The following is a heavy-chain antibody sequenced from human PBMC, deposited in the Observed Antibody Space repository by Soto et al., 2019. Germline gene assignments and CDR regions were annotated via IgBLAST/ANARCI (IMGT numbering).Heavy chain of an antibody. Sequence: PGGSLRLSCAASGFTFSSYSMDWVRQAPGKGLEWVSYISSSSSTIYYADSVKGRFTISRDNAKNSLYLQMNSLRDEDTAVYYCARDAPDTAMAPEWFGPWGQGTLVTVSS. V-gene: IGHV3-48*02. D-gene: IGHD5-18*01. CDR2: ISSSSSTI. CDR3: ARDAPDTAMAPEWFGP. CDR1: GFTFSSYS. J-gene: IGHJ5*02.